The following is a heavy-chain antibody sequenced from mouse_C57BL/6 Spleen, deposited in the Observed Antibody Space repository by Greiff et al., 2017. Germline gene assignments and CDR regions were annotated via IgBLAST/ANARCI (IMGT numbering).Heavy chain of an antibody. Sequence: QVQLQQSGAELVKPGASVKMSCTASGYTFTSYWITWVKQRPGQGLEWIGDIYPGSGSTNYNEKFKSKATLTVDTSSSTAYMQLSSLTAEDSAVYYCAQGGSHLADWGQGTLVTVAA. J-gene: IGHJ3*01. CDR3: AQGGSHLAD. D-gene: IGHD6-1*01. CDR2: IYPGSGST. CDR1: GYTFTSYW. V-gene: IGHV1-55*01.